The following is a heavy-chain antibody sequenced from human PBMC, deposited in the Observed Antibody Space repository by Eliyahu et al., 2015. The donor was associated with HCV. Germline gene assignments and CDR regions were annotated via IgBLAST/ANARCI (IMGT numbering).Heavy chain of an antibody. Sequence: EVQLVESGGGLVQPGGSLRLSCAASGFTVSSNYMSWVRQAPGKGLEWVSVIYSGGSTYYADSVKGRSTISRDNSKNTLYLQMNSLRAEDTAVYYCAREERYCSGGSCYPDAFDIWGQGTMVTVSS. CDR3: AREERYCSGGSCYPDAFDI. CDR2: IYSGGST. J-gene: IGHJ3*02. CDR1: GFTVSSNY. V-gene: IGHV3-66*01. D-gene: IGHD2-15*01.